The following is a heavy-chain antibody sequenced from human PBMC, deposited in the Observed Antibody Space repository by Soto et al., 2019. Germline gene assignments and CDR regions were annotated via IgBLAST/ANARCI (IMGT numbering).Heavy chain of an antibody. V-gene: IGHV1-69*13. D-gene: IGHD6-6*01. CDR1: GGTFGSYA. CDR2: IIPVFVKP. CDR3: ARKKIEYSSQLSWFDP. J-gene: IGHJ5*02. Sequence: GASVKVSCKTSGGTFGSYAISWVRQAPGQGLEWMGGIIPVFVKPNYAQKFQDRVTITADESTNTAYMELSSLRSDDTAVYYCARKKIEYSSQLSWFDPWGQGTLVTVSS.